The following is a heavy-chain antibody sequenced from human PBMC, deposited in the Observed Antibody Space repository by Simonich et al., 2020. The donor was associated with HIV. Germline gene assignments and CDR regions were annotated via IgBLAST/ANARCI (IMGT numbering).Heavy chain of an antibody. CDR2: INHSGIH. Sequence: QVQLQQWGAGLLKPSETLSLICAVYGESLSGYYWSWIRQPPGKGLEWSGEINHSGIHHYHPSRKSRVTISGDTSKNQFSLKRSSVTAADTAVYYCASCGGDCYHFDYWGQGTLVTVSS. J-gene: IGHJ4*02. CDR3: ASCGGDCYHFDY. V-gene: IGHV4-34*01. D-gene: IGHD2-21*02. CDR1: GESLSGYY.